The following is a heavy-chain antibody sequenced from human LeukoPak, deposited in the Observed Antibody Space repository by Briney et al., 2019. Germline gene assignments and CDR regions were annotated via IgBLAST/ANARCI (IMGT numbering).Heavy chain of an antibody. Sequence: GRSLRLSCAASGFTFSSYAIHWVRQAPGKGLESVAFISYDGRNKYHADSVKGRFTISRDNSKNTVSLQMESLRPEDTAVYYCVKDGHCTHTSCYYFDYWGQGTLVTVSS. V-gene: IGHV3-30*04. J-gene: IGHJ4*02. CDR3: VKDGHCTHTSCYYFDY. D-gene: IGHD2-2*01. CDR1: GFTFSSYA. CDR2: ISYDGRNK.